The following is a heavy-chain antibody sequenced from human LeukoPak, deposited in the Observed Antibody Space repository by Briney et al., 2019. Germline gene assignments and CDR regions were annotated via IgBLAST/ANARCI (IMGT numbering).Heavy chain of an antibody. CDR1: GGTFSSYA. CDR2: IIPIFGTA. V-gene: IGHV1-69*13. Sequence: ASVKVPCKASGGTFSSYAISWVRQAPGQGLEWMGGIIPIFGTANYAQKFQGRVTITADESTSTAYMELSSLRSEDTAVYYCALHHEDYYDSSGYYWPFDYWGQGTLATVSS. D-gene: IGHD3-22*01. J-gene: IGHJ4*02. CDR3: ALHHEDYYDSSGYYWPFDY.